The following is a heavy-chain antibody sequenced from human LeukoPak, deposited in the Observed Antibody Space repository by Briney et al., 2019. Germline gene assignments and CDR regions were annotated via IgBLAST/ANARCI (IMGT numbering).Heavy chain of an antibody. CDR2: ISSSGSTI. V-gene: IGHV3-48*03. D-gene: IGHD3-16*02. Sequence: PGGSLRLSCAASGFTFSSYEMNWVRQAPGKGLEWVSYISSSGSTIYYADSVKGRFTISRDNAKNSLYLQMNSLRAEDTAVYYCATHYVWGSYRFYWGQGTPVTVSS. CDR1: GFTFSSYE. J-gene: IGHJ4*02. CDR3: ATHYVWGSYRFY.